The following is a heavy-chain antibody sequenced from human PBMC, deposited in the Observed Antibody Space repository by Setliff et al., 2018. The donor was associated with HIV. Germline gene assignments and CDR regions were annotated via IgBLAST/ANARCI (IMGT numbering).Heavy chain of an antibody. CDR1: GFTFTTYG. D-gene: IGHD6-13*01. CDR2: ISGYNGNT. V-gene: IGHV1-18*01. Sequence: ASVKVSCKTSGFTFTTYGITWVRQAPGQGLEWMGWISGYNGNTNYARELQGRVTMTTDTSTSTAYMDLRSLRSDDTAVYCCAVGPASYSSSWHFFDYWGQGTLVTVSS. J-gene: IGHJ4*02. CDR3: AVGPASYSSSWHFFDY.